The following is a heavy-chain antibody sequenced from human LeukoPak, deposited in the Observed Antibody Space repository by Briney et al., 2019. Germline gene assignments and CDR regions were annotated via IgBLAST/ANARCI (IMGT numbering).Heavy chain of an antibody. D-gene: IGHD6-19*01. CDR1: GGSISSYY. CDR2: IYYSGST. Sequence: SETLSLTRTVSGGSISSYYWSWIRQPPGKGLEWIGYIYYSGSTNYNPSLKSRVTISVDTSKNQFSLKLSSVTAADTAVYYCARSDSSGWQQLDYWGQGTLVTVSS. CDR3: ARSDSSGWQQLDY. J-gene: IGHJ4*02. V-gene: IGHV4-59*01.